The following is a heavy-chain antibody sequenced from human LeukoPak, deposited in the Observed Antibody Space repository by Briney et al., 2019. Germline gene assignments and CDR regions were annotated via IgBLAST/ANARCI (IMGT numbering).Heavy chain of an antibody. J-gene: IGHJ4*02. CDR3: ARGLDTAPLPGY. Sequence: ASVTVSCKASGYTFTGYYMHWVRQAPGQGLEWMGWINPNSGGTNYAQKFHGRATITRDTSISTAYMEVSRLRSDDTAMYHCARGLDTAPLPGYWGQGTLVTVSS. D-gene: IGHD5-18*01. CDR1: GYTFTGYY. CDR2: INPNSGGT. V-gene: IGHV1-2*02.